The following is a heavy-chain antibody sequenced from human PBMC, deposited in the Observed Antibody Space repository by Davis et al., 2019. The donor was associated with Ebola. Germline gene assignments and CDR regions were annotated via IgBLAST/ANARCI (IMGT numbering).Heavy chain of an antibody. CDR1: GFTFSSND. CDR3: ARDRGYCSITSCYTAFDI. J-gene: IGHJ3*02. Sequence: GESLKISCAASGFTFSSNDMSWVRQAPGKGLEWVSSITTSGANTYYADSVKGRFTISRDNAKNSLFLQMNSLRAEDTALYHCARDRGYCSITSCYTAFDIWGQGTMVSVSS. V-gene: IGHV3-23*01. D-gene: IGHD2-2*02. CDR2: ITTSGANT.